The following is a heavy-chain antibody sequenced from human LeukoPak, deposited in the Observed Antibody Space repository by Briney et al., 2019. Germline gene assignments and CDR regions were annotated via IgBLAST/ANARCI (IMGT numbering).Heavy chain of an antibody. CDR1: GGSISSYY. CDR3: AREEVEEYSSSSDPSYAFDI. D-gene: IGHD6-6*01. Sequence: TSETLSLTCLVSGGSISSYYWSWIRQAPGKGLEWIGYLHSSGSTNYNPSLKSRVTISIDMSRNYLSLKLTSVTAADTAVYYCAREEVEEYSSSSDPSYAFDIWGQGTMVTVSS. CDR2: LHSSGST. J-gene: IGHJ3*02. V-gene: IGHV4-59*01.